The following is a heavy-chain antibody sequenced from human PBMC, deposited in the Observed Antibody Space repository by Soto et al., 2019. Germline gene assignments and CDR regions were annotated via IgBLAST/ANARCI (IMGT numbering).Heavy chain of an antibody. V-gene: IGHV1-69*13. J-gene: IGHJ6*02. CDR3: ARVGHSSSSFYYYYGMDV. CDR1: GGTFSNHA. D-gene: IGHD6-6*01. Sequence: ASVKVSCKASGGTFSNHAISWVRQAPGQGLEWMGGIIPIFGTANYAQKFQGRVTITADESTSTAYMELSSLRSEDTAVYYCARVGHSSSSFYYYYGMDVWGQGTTVTVSS. CDR2: IIPIFGTA.